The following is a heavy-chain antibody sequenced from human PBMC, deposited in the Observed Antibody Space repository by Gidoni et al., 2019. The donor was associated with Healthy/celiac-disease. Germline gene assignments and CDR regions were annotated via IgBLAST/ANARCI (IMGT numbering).Heavy chain of an antibody. CDR1: GYTFTSYG. J-gene: IGHJ5*02. CDR2: IIAYNGNT. Sequence: QVQLVQSGAEVKTPGASVKVSCKASGYTFTSYGISWVRQAPVQGLEWMGWIIAYNGNTNYAQKLQGRVTMTTYTSTSTAYMELRSLRSDDTAVYYCARDMYSSGWLNWFDPWGQGTLVNVSS. V-gene: IGHV1-18*01. D-gene: IGHD6-19*01. CDR3: ARDMYSSGWLNWFDP.